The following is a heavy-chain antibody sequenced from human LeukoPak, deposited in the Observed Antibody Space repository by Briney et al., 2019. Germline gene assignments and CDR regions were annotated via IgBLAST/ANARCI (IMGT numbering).Heavy chain of an antibody. CDR2: INPKRGAT. J-gene: IGHJ3*02. CDR3: ARTPLHSDLGAFDI. Sequence: GASVKVSCKASGYTFTDYYIHWVRQAPGHGLEWMGRINPKRGATNYAQTSQGSVTITRDTSISTAYMELSSLRSDDTAVYYCARTPLHSDLGAFDIWGQGTMVTISS. V-gene: IGHV1-2*06. CDR1: GYTFTDYY. D-gene: IGHD2-15*01.